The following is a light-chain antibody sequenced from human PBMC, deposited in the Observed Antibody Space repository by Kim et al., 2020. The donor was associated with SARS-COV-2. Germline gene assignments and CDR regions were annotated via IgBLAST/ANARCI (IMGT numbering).Light chain of an antibody. Sequence: ASVGDRVTITCRESQDINNYLAWYQQKPGTAPKLLIYGVSTLQSGVPSRFSGSGSAPDFTLTITSLQPEDVATYYCQKYNSAPWTFGQGTKVDIK. CDR1: QDINNY. CDR2: GVS. J-gene: IGKJ1*01. CDR3: QKYNSAPWT. V-gene: IGKV1-27*01.